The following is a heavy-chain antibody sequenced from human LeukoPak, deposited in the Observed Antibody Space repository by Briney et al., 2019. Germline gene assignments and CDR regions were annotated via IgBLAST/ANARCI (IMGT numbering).Heavy chain of an antibody. D-gene: IGHD1-26*01. J-gene: IGHJ4*02. Sequence: GASVKVSCKASGYTFTGYYMHWVRQAPGQGLEWMGIINPRGGSTNYAQKCQGRGTMTRVTSTSTVYIELSSLRSEDTAVYYCARYSGSYLDWGQGTLVTVSS. CDR2: INPRGGST. CDR1: GYTFTGYY. V-gene: IGHV1-46*01. CDR3: ARYSGSYLD.